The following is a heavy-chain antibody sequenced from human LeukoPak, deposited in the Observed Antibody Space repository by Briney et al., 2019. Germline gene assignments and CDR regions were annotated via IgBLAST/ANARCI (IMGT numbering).Heavy chain of an antibody. CDR1: GFTVSSNY. J-gene: IGHJ3*02. CDR2: IYSGGST. V-gene: IGHV3-53*04. Sequence: GGSLRLSCAASGFTVSSNYMSWVRQAPGKGLEWVSVIYSGGSTYYADSVKGRLTISRHNSKNTLYLQMNSLRAEDTAVYYCARDKMWFGEHDAFDIWGQGTMVTVSS. CDR3: ARDKMWFGEHDAFDI. D-gene: IGHD3-10*01.